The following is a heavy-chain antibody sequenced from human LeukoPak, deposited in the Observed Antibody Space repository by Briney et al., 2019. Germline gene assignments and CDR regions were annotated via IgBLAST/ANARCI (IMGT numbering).Heavy chain of an antibody. Sequence: SETLSLTCSVSGYSISSAYYWGWIRQPPGKGLEWIGTMYHSGSTNYNPSLKSRVTISVDTSKNQFSLKLTSVTAADTAVYYCARPKSAVAGSDDAFDIWGQGTMVTVSS. CDR1: GYSISSAYY. CDR3: ARPKSAVAGSDDAFDI. CDR2: MYHSGST. D-gene: IGHD6-19*01. V-gene: IGHV4-38-2*02. J-gene: IGHJ3*02.